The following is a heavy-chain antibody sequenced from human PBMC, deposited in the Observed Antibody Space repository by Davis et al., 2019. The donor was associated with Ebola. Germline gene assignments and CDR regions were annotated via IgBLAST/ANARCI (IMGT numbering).Heavy chain of an antibody. V-gene: IGHV1-8*01. Sequence: ASVKVSCKASGYTFTSHDINWVRQATGQGLEWVGWINPNSGNTGYAQKFQGRVTMTRNTSISTAYMELSSLRSEDTAVYYCARDSGSYVNWFDPWGQGTLVTVSS. D-gene: IGHD1-26*01. CDR1: GYTFTSHD. J-gene: IGHJ5*02. CDR3: ARDSGSYVNWFDP. CDR2: INPNSGNT.